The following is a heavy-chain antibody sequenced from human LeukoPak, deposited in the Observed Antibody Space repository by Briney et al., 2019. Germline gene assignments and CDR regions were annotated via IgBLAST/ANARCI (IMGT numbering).Heavy chain of an antibody. CDR3: ARIYGSGTKLSPPDY. CDR2: ISAYNGNT. J-gene: IGHJ4*02. CDR1: GYTXTSYG. D-gene: IGHD3-10*01. V-gene: IGHV1-18*01. Sequence: ASVKVSCKASGYTXTSYGISWVRQAPGQGLEWMGWISAYNGNTNYAQKLQGRVTMTTDTSTSTAYMELRSLRSDDTAVYYCARIYGSGTKLSPPDYWGQGILVTVSS.